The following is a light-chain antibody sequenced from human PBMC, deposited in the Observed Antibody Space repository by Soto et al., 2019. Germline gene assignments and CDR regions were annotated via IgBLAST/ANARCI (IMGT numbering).Light chain of an antibody. CDR2: GAS. Sequence: EIVMTQSPATLSVSPGERASLSCRASQSVGSNLAWYQQTAGQAPRLLIYGASTMATGIPSRFSGSGSGTEFTLTISSLQSEDFAVYSCQQYTNWPYTFGQGTKLEIK. CDR1: QSVGSN. V-gene: IGKV3-15*01. J-gene: IGKJ2*01. CDR3: QQYTNWPYT.